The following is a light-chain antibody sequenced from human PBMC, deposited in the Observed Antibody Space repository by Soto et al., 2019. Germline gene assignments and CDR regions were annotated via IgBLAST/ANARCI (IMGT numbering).Light chain of an antibody. CDR3: QQYNNWPPIT. J-gene: IGKJ5*01. CDR1: QSVSSN. Sequence: ETVMTQSPATLSVSPGESATLSCRASQSVSSNLAWYQQKPGQAPRLLIHGASTRATGIPARFSGSGSGTEFTLTISSLQSEDFAVYYCQQYNNWPPITFGQGTRLEIK. V-gene: IGKV3D-15*01. CDR2: GAS.